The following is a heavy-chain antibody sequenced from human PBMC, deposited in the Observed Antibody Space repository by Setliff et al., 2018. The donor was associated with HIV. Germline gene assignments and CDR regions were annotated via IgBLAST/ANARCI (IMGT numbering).Heavy chain of an antibody. J-gene: IGHJ4*02. Sequence: GASVKVSCKASGYTFNDYGISWVRQAPGHGLGWMGWISGHNGYTNYAQKVQDRVTMTTDTSTSTAYMELRGLRSDDTAVYYCARDRSSTGDYNEEHLFEYWGQGTLVTVSS. CDR1: GYTFNDYG. V-gene: IGHV1-18*01. CDR2: ISGHNGYT. D-gene: IGHD3-22*01. CDR3: ARDRSSTGDYNEEHLFEY.